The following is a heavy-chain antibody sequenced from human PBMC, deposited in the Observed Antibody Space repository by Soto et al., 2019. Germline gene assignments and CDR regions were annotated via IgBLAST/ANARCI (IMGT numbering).Heavy chain of an antibody. CDR1: GGTFSSYA. J-gene: IGHJ6*02. V-gene: IGHV1-69*13. D-gene: IGHD5-12*01. Sequence: ASVKVSCKASGGTFSSYAISWVRQAPGQGLEWMGGIIPIFGTANYAQKFQGRVTITADESTSTAYMELSSLRSEDTAVYYCARDRSGYYYYYGMDVWGQGTTVTVSS. CDR2: IIPIFGTA. CDR3: ARDRSGYYYYYGMDV.